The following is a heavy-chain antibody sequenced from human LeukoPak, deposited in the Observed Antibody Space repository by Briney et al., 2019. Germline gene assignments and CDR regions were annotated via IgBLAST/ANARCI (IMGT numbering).Heavy chain of an antibody. CDR2: NYIGGST. V-gene: IGHV3-53*05. D-gene: IGHD2-15*01. CDR1: GFNVNNNY. J-gene: IGHJ4*02. Sequence: PGGSLRLSCAASGFNVNNNYMSWVRQAPGEGLEWVSVNYIGGSTDYADSVKGRFTISRDDSKNTVYLQMNSLRAEDTAVYYCARDWGRGGGLDYWGQGTLVTVSS. CDR3: ARDWGRGGGLDY.